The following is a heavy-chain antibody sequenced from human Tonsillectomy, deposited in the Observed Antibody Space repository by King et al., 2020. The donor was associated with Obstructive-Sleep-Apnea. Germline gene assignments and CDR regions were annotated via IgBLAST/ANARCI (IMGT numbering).Heavy chain of an antibody. CDR2: ISAEGSDR. V-gene: IGHV3-74*01. J-gene: IGHJ3*02. Sequence: VQLVESGGGLVQSGGSQRLSCTASGFTFSDHLMHWVRQVPGKGLLWVSRISAEGSDRIYADSVKGRFTMSRDNTRNILYLQMNSLRADDTAVYYCVRQGYDSGWLPFDIWGQGTLVTVSS. CDR3: VRQGYDSGWLPFDI. D-gene: IGHD6-19*01. CDR1: GFTFSDHL.